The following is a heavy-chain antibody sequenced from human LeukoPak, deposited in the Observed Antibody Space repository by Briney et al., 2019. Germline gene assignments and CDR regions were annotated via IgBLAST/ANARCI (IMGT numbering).Heavy chain of an antibody. Sequence: ASVKVSCKASEYTFTDYYIHWMRQAPGQGLEWMGWINCKSGATSYAQKFRGRVTMTKDRPTRTAYMELSRLKSDDTAVYYCARQSLDYYETLDAFDIWGQGTVVTVSS. CDR2: INCKSGAT. CDR1: EYTFTDYY. D-gene: IGHD3-22*01. J-gene: IGHJ3*02. V-gene: IGHV1-2*02. CDR3: ARQSLDYYETLDAFDI.